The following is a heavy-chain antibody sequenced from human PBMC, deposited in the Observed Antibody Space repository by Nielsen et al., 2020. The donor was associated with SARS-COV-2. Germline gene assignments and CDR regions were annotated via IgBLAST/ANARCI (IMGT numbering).Heavy chain of an antibody. V-gene: IGHV3-66*01. Sequence: LSLTCAGSGFTLSRNYMSWVRQAPGKGLEWVSGIYRDGSTFYADSVKGRFTISRDNSKNTLYLQMSSLRAEDTAVYYCARDAPYYDSLTGYSVDYGFDVWGHGTTVTVSS. J-gene: IGHJ6*02. CDR1: GFTLSRNY. D-gene: IGHD3-9*01. CDR2: IYRDGST. CDR3: ARDAPYYDSLTGYSVDYGFDV.